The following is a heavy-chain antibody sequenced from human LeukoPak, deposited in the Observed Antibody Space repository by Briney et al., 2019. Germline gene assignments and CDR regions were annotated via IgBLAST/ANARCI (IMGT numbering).Heavy chain of an antibody. CDR1: GFTFSSYS. V-gene: IGHV3-48*01. CDR2: ISSSSSTV. J-gene: IGHJ3*02. CDR3: ARTYYDFWSGYSLFDAFDI. Sequence: GGSLRLSCAASGFTFSSYSMNWVRQAPGKGLEWVSYISSSSSTVYYADSVKGRFTISRDNAKNSLYLQMNSLRAEDTAVYYCARTYYDFWSGYSLFDAFDIWGQGTMVTVSS. D-gene: IGHD3-3*01.